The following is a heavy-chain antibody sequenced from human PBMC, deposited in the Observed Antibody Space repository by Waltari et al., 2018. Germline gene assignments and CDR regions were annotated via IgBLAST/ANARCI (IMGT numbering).Heavy chain of an antibody. D-gene: IGHD2-2*01. Sequence: EVQLVESGGGLVKPGGSLRLSCAASGFTFSSYSMNWVRQAPGKGLEWVSTISSSSSYIYYADSVKGRFTISRDNAKNSLYLQMNSLRAEDTAVYYCARVKTSCYEAWGQGTLVTVSS. CDR2: ISSSSSYI. J-gene: IGHJ4*02. V-gene: IGHV3-21*03. CDR1: GFTFSSYS. CDR3: ARVKTSCYEA.